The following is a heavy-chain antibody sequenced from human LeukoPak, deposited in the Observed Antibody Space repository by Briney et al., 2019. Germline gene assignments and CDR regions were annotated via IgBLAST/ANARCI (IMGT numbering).Heavy chain of an antibody. CDR2: ISSSSSYI. CDR1: GFTFSSYS. CDR3: ARDSSAVAGRWAYDWFDP. Sequence: PGGSLRLSCAASGFTFSSYSMNWVRQAPGKGLEWVSSISSSSSYIYYADSVKGRFTISGDNAKNSLYLQMNSLRAEDTAVYYCARDSSAVAGRWAYDWFDPWGQGTLVTVSS. D-gene: IGHD6-19*01. J-gene: IGHJ5*02. V-gene: IGHV3-21*01.